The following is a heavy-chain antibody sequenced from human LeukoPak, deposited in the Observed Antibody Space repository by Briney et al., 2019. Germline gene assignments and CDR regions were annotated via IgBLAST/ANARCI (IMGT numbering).Heavy chain of an antibody. CDR3: ARRVDMVSIFDY. V-gene: IGHV4-59*01. D-gene: IGHD5-12*01. J-gene: IGHJ4*02. Sequence: SETLSLTCTVSGGSISSYYWSWIRQPPGKGLEWIGYIYYSGSTNYNPSLKNRVTISVDKYKKQFSLKLSSVTAADTAVYYCARRVDMVSIFDYWGQGTLVTVSS. CDR2: IYYSGST. CDR1: GGSISSYY.